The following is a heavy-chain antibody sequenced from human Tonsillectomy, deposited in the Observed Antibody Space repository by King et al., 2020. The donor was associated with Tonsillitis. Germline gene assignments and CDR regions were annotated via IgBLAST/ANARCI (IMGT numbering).Heavy chain of an antibody. D-gene: IGHD4-17*01. CDR3: ARVVAYGDNPEY. V-gene: IGHV4-30-4*07. CDR1: GGSISSGGYS. Sequence: QLQESGPGLVKPSQTLSLTCAVSGGSISSGGYSWSWIRQPPGKGLERIGYIYYSGSTYYNPSLKSRVTISVDTSKNQFSLKLSSVTAADTAVYYCARVVAYGDNPEYWGQGTLVTVSS. CDR2: IYYSGST. J-gene: IGHJ4*02.